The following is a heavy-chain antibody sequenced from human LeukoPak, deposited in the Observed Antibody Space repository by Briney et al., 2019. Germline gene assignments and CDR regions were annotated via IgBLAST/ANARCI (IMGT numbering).Heavy chain of an antibody. D-gene: IGHD3-22*01. J-gene: IGHJ5*02. CDR2: IVVGSGYT. V-gene: IGHV1-58*01. CDR3: ARGSGDSSGYFGANWFGP. CDR1: RFTFSSPT. Sequence: ASVKVSCKASRFTFSSPTVQWVRQARGQRLEWIGWIVVGSGYTNYAQKFQGRVTMTRDTSTSTVYMELSSLRSEDTAVYYCARGSGDSSGYFGANWFGPWGQGTLVTVSS.